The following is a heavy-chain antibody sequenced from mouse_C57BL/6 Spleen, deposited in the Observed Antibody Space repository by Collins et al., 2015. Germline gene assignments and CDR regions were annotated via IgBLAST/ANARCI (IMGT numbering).Heavy chain of an antibody. V-gene: IGHV1-87*01. D-gene: IGHD2-10*02. CDR3: ARWGYGNYGYAMDY. J-gene: IGHJ4*01. CDR2: IYPGDGDT. CDR1: GYTFTSYW. Sequence: ASGYTFTSYWMQWVKQRPGQGLEWIGAIYPGDGDTRYTQKFKGKATLTADKSSSTAYMQLSSLASEDSAVYYCARWGYGNYGYAMDYWGQGTSVTVSS.